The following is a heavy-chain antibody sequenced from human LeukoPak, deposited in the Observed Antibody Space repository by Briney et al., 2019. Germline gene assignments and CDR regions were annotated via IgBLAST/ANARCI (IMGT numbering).Heavy chain of an antibody. J-gene: IGHJ3*02. V-gene: IGHV3-9*01. Sequence: GGSLRLSCAASGFTFDDYAMHWVRQAPGKGLEWVSGISWNSGSIGYADSVRGRFTISRDNAKNSLYLQMNSLRAEDTAVYYCAREGPLTGDAFDIWGQGTMVTVSS. D-gene: IGHD7-27*01. CDR2: ISWNSGSI. CDR1: GFTFDDYA. CDR3: AREGPLTGDAFDI.